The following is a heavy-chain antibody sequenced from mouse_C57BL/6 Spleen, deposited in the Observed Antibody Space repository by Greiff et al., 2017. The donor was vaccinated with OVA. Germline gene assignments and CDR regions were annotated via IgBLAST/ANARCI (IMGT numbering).Heavy chain of an antibody. J-gene: IGHJ2*01. Sequence: VQVVESGAELVKPGASVKLSCKASGYTFTSYWMQWVKQRPGQGLEWIGEIDPSDSYTNYNQKFKGKATLTVDTSSSTAYMQLSSLTSEDSAVYYCARYYYGSSYFDYWGQGTTLTVSS. CDR2: IDPSDSYT. CDR1: GYTFTSYW. D-gene: IGHD1-1*01. CDR3: ARYYYGSSYFDY. V-gene: IGHV1-50*01.